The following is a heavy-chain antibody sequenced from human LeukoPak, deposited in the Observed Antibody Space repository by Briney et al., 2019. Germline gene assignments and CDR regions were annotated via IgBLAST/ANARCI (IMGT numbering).Heavy chain of an antibody. CDR1: GGSIRGYY. CDR2: IYSSGST. CDR3: ARVFDSGSQAYFYYMDV. J-gene: IGHJ6*03. V-gene: IGHV4-59*01. Sequence: SETLSLTCNVSGGSIRGYYWSWIRQPPGKGLEWIGYIYSSGSTNYNPSLKSRVTMSVDTSKNQFSLKVSSVTAADTAVYYCARVFDSGSQAYFYYMDVWGKGTTVTVSS. D-gene: IGHD3-10*01.